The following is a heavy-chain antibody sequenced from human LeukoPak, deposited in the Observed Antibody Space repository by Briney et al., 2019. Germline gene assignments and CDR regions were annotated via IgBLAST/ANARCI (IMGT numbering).Heavy chain of an antibody. CDR2: INAGNGNT. CDR3: ARLSGYSYGLDY. J-gene: IGHJ4*02. Sequence: ASVKVSCKASGYTFTSYAMHWVRQAPGQRLEWMGWINAGNGNTKYSQKFQGRVTITRDTSASTAYMELSSLRSEDTAVYYCARLSGYSYGLDYWGQGTLVTVSS. CDR1: GYTFTSYA. V-gene: IGHV1-3*01. D-gene: IGHD5-18*01.